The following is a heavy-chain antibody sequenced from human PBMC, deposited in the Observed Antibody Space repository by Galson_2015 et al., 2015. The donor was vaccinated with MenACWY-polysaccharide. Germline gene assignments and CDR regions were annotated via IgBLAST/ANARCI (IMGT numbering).Heavy chain of an antibody. Sequence: SLRLSCAASGFTFSDYYIHWIRQTPGKGLEWLVYTSGSCRVTYFAGFEKGRLIISRDNAQKSLYLQMNSLRAEDTAVYFCARDSRGARSSYFDNWGQGIQVTVSS. V-gene: IGHV3-11*01. CDR1: GFTFSDYY. CDR2: TSGSCRVT. CDR3: ARDSRGARSSYFDN. J-gene: IGHJ4*02. D-gene: IGHD3-10*01.